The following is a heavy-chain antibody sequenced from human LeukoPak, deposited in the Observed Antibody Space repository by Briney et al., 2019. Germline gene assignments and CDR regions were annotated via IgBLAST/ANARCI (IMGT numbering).Heavy chain of an antibody. CDR1: GGSISSFY. CDR2: IYTSGST. J-gene: IGHJ4*02. CDR3: ATVDILTGYGGPILDY. Sequence: SETLSLTCTVSGGSISSFYWSWIRQPAGKGLEWIGRIYTSGSTNYNPSLKSRVTMSVDTSKNQFSLKLSSVTAADTAVYYCATVDILTGYGGPILDYWGQGTLVTVSS. V-gene: IGHV4-4*07. D-gene: IGHD3-9*01.